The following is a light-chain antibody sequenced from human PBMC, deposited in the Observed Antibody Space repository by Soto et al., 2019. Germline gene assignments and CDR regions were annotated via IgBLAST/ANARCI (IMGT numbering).Light chain of an antibody. CDR1: QSVSSY. Sequence: EIVLTQSPATLSLSPGERATLSCRASQSVSSYLAWYQQKPGQAPRLLIYDASNRATGIPARFSGSGSGTDFTLTISSLEPEDFAVYDCQQRSNWPFFGPGTKVDIK. V-gene: IGKV3-11*01. CDR3: QQRSNWPF. CDR2: DAS. J-gene: IGKJ3*01.